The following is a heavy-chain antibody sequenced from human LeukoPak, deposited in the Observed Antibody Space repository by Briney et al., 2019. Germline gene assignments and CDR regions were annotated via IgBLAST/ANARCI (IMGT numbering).Heavy chain of an antibody. Sequence: GASVKVSCKAFGYTSTSPDINWVRQATGRGREWLGWMNPRDDTGYAQKFQGRVTLTRDTSTNTAYMELSSLRSEDTAVYFCARYTPGHAFDIWGQGTMVTVS. CDR1: GYTSTSPD. V-gene: IGHV1-8*02. J-gene: IGHJ3*02. CDR2: MNPRDDT. CDR3: ARYTPGHAFDI. D-gene: IGHD1-14*01.